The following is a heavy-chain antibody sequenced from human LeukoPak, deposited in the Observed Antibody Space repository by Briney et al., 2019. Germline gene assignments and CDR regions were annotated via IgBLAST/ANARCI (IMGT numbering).Heavy chain of an antibody. CDR3: AKATCSGASCFSNSRDAFDV. Sequence: GGSLRLSCAASGIIFSDFGMHWVRQAPGKGLEWMAIIWYDGSNKYYADSVKGRFTISRDNSQNTMYLQMNSLRAEDSAVCYCAKATCSGASCFSNSRDAFDVWGQGTMVTVSS. D-gene: IGHD2-15*01. CDR1: GIIFSDFG. V-gene: IGHV3-33*06. J-gene: IGHJ3*01. CDR2: IWYDGSNK.